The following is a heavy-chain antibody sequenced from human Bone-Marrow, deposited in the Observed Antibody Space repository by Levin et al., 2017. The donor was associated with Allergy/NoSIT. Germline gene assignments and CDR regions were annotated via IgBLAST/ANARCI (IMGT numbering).Heavy chain of an antibody. V-gene: IGHV3-13*01. CDR3: ARDKYGMDV. Sequence: GESLKISCVASGFTFSSYDMHWVRQVTGKGLEWVSAIGIAGYSHYLGSVEGRFIISRENAQNSLYLQMSSLGAGDTAVYYCARDKYGMDVWGQGTTVIVSS. J-gene: IGHJ6*02. D-gene: IGHD2-8*01. CDR1: GFTFSSYD. CDR2: IGIAGYS.